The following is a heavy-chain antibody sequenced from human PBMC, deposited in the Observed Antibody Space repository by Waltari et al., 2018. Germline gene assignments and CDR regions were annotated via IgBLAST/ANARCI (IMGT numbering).Heavy chain of an antibody. V-gene: IGHV4-34*01. D-gene: IGHD3-22*01. CDR3: ASRVYYYDSSGYPRERDY. CDR2: INHSGST. J-gene: IGHJ4*02. Sequence: QVQLQQWGAGLLKPSETLSLTCAVYGGSFSGYYWSWIRQPPGKGLEWIGEINHSGSTNYNPSLKSRVTISVDTSKIQFSLKLSSVTAADTAVYYCASRVYYYDSSGYPRERDYWGQGTLVTVSS. CDR1: GGSFSGYY.